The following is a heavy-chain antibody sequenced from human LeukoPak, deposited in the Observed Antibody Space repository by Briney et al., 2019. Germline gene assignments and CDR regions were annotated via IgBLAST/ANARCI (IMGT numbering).Heavy chain of an antibody. V-gene: IGHV3-33*01. Sequence: GGSLRLSCAASGFTFSSHVMHWVRQAPGKGLEWVAVIWYDGVNKYYADSVKGRFTISRDNSKNTLYLQMNSLRAKDTAVYYCARVAPIYSTSLYYLDSWGHGTLVTVSS. D-gene: IGHD2-2*01. J-gene: IGHJ4*01. CDR3: ARVAPIYSTSLYYLDS. CDR1: GFTFSSHV. CDR2: IWYDGVNK.